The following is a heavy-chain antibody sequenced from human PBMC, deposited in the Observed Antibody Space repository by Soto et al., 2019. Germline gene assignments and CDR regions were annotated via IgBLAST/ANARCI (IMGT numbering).Heavy chain of an antibody. J-gene: IGHJ6*02. CDR1: GYKIDTYW. V-gene: IGHV5-51*01. CDR2: LYPGDSDT. CDR3: ARYIPGDFTMDV. D-gene: IGHD3-10*02. Sequence: GGSLKISCKASGYKIDTYWIAWVRQMSGKGLEWMGILYPGDSDTRHSPSFEGQVTISADKSISTAYLQWSSLKASDTAMYYCARYIPGDFTMDVWGQGTTVTVSS.